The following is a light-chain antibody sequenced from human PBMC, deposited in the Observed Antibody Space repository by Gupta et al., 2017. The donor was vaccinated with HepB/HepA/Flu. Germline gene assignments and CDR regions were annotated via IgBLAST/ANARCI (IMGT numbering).Light chain of an antibody. CDR3: QQYNDWHTWT. Sequence: ETVMTQSPGTLSVSPGERATLSCRASQNIGSNLAWYQQKPGQAPNLLIYGTSTRATGIPARFSGSGSGTEFTLTISSLQSEDFAVDYCQQYNDWHTWTFGRGTKVDIK. J-gene: IGKJ1*01. V-gene: IGKV3-15*01. CDR2: GTS. CDR1: QNIGSN.